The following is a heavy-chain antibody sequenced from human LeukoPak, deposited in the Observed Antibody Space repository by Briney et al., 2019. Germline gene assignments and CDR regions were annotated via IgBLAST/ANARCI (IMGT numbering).Heavy chain of an antibody. V-gene: IGHV4-39*07. CDR1: GDSISSSTYY. D-gene: IGHD4-17*01. J-gene: IGHJ4*02. CDR3: ARVYGDYLNFDY. CDR2: IYCTGTT. Sequence: SETLSLTCTVSGDSISSSTYYWGWIRQPPGKGLEWIGSIYCTGTTYYNPSFKSRVTISVDRSKNQFSLKLSSVTAADTAVYYCARVYGDYLNFDYWGQGTLVTVSS.